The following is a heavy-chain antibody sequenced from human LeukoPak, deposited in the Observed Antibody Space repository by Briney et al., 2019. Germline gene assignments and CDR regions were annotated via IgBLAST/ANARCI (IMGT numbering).Heavy chain of an antibody. CDR1: GFTFSSYS. Sequence: GGSLRLSCAASGFTFSSYSMNWVRQAPGKGLEWVSYISSSGNTIYYADSVKGRFTISRDNAKNSLYLQMNSLRAEDTAVYYCARDNTYYDRLLGYWGQGTLVTVSS. J-gene: IGHJ4*02. V-gene: IGHV3-48*04. CDR3: ARDNTYYDRLLGY. D-gene: IGHD3-22*01. CDR2: ISSSGNTI.